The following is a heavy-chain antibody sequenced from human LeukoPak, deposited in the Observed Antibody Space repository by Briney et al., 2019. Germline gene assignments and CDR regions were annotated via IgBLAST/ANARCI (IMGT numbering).Heavy chain of an antibody. CDR3: ARGNDFYYYYGMDV. J-gene: IGHJ6*02. Sequence: ASVKVSCKASGYTFTGYYMHWVRQAPGQGLGWMGWINPNSGGTNYAQKFQGRVTMTRDTSISTAYMELSRLRSDDTAVYYCARGNDFYYYYGMDVWGQGTTVTVSS. CDR1: GYTFTGYY. CDR2: INPNSGGT. V-gene: IGHV1-2*02.